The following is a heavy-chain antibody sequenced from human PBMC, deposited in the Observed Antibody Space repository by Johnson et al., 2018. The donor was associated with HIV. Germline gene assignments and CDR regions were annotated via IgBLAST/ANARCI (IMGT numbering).Heavy chain of an antibody. J-gene: IGHJ3*01. Sequence: VQLVESGGGVVQPGGSLRLSCAASGFTFSSYGMHWVRQAPGKGLEWVSRINADGGATTYADSVKGRFTISRDNAKNTLYLQMNSLRAQDTALYYCVRRPCGAARGADALDFWGQGTLVTVSA. V-gene: IGHV3-74*02. D-gene: IGHD6-6*01. CDR1: GFTFSSYG. CDR3: VRRPCGAARGADALDF. CDR2: INADGGAT.